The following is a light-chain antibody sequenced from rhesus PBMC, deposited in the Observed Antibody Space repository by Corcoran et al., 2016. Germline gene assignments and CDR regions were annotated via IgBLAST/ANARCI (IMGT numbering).Light chain of an antibody. J-gene: IGKJ1*01. CDR2: AAY. Sequence: DIQMTQSPSSLSASVGDRVTITCRASQTISSYLAWYQQKPGKVPKLLISAAYTLQSGVPSRFSGSGSGTDFTLTISSLQPEDFATYYCQQHNSHPWTFGQGTKVEIK. CDR1: QTISSY. CDR3: QQHNSHPWT. V-gene: IGKV1-44*03.